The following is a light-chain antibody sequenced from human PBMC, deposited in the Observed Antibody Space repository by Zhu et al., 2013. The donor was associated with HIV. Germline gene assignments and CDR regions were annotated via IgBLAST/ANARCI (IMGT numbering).Light chain of an antibody. CDR2: AAS. V-gene: IGKV1-6*01. CDR1: EDIRID. Sequence: AIQMTQSPSSLSASVGDRVTITCRASEDIRIDLGWFQQRPGKAPKLLIYAASSLHSGVPSRFSGSGSGTDFTLTISSLQPEDFATYYCLQDYYYFPFTSFGQGT. J-gene: IGKJ2*03. CDR3: LQDYYYFPFTS.